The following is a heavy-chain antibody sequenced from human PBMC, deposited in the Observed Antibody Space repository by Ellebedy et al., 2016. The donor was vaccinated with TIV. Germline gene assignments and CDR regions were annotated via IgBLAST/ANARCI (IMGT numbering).Heavy chain of an antibody. J-gene: IGHJ4*02. V-gene: IGHV3-53*01. CDR3: ARDLGGARTY. Sequence: GGSLRLXCAASGFTVSPYYMAWVRQAPGTGLEWVSVIYSVDSTYYVDSVKGRFTISRDNSKNTVYLQLNSLRADDTAVYYCARDLGGARTYWGQGTLVTVSS. D-gene: IGHD3-16*01. CDR2: IYSVDST. CDR1: GFTVSPYY.